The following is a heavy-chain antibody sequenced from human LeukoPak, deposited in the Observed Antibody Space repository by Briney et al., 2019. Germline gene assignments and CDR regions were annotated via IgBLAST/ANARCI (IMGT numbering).Heavy chain of an antibody. D-gene: IGHD6-19*01. CDR2: ISSSSSYT. CDR1: GFTFSSYS. Sequence: GGSLRLSCAASGFTFSSYSMNWVRQAPGKGLEWVSSISSSSSYTNYADSVKGRFTISRDNAKNSLYLQMNSLRAEDTAVYYCASGWYFDYWGQGTLVTVSS. CDR3: ASGWYFDY. J-gene: IGHJ4*02. V-gene: IGHV3-21*01.